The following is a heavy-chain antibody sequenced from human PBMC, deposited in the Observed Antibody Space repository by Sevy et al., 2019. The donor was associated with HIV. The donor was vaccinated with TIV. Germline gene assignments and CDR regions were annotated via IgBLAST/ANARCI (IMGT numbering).Heavy chain of an antibody. CDR3: AKAGGGWNYFDY. CDR1: GFTFNNYA. CDR2: LDTSGDNT. J-gene: IGHJ4*02. D-gene: IGHD6-19*01. V-gene: IGHV3-23*01. Sequence: GESLKISCAASGFTFNNYAMTWVRQTPGKGLEWVSTLDTSGDNTYNADSVKGRFTISRDNSKNTLYLQMDSLRAEDTAIYYCAKAGGGWNYFDYSGQGALVTVSS.